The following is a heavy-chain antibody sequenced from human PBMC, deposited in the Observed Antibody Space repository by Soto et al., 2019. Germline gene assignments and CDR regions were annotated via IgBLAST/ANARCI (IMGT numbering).Heavy chain of an antibody. Sequence: PGGSLRLSCAASGFSFSSYSMSWVRQAPGKGLEWVSSISSSSSYIYYADSVKGRFTISRDNAKNSLYLQMNSLRAEDTAVYYCARDQGHYYGSGSFGFLDYWGQGTLVTVSS. D-gene: IGHD3-10*01. CDR1: GFSFSSYS. CDR3: ARDQGHYYGSGSFGFLDY. V-gene: IGHV3-21*01. CDR2: ISSSSSYI. J-gene: IGHJ4*02.